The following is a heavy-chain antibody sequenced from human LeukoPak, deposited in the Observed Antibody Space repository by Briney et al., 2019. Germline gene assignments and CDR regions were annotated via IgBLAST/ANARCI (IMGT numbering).Heavy chain of an antibody. CDR2: ISSSSSYI. CDR3: ARYSSSHYFDY. Sequence: TGGSLRLSCAASGFTVSSNYMSWVRQAPGKGLEWVSSISSSSSYIYYADSVKGRFTISRDNAKNSLYLQMNSLRAEDTAVYYCARYSSSHYFDYWGQGTLVTVSS. D-gene: IGHD6-6*01. V-gene: IGHV3-21*01. J-gene: IGHJ4*02. CDR1: GFTVSSNY.